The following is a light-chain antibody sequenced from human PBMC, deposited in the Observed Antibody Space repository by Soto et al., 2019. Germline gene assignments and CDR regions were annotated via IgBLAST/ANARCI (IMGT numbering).Light chain of an antibody. V-gene: IGLV2-23*02. J-gene: IGLJ1*01. Sequence: SSPPPPPPLSGSPGHPITTSRPGTSRDVGSYNLVSWYQQHPGKAPKLMIYEVSKRPSGVSNRFSGSKSGNTASLTISGLQAEDEADYYCCSYAGSSTYVFGTGTKVTVL. CDR2: EVS. CDR1: SRDVGSYNL. CDR3: CSYAGSSTYV.